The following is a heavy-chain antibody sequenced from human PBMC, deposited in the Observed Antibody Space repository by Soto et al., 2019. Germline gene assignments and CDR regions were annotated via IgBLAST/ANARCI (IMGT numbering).Heavy chain of an antibody. CDR2: TSYDGNNK. Sequence: QVQLVESGGGVVQPGTSLRLSCAASGFRFKSFVMHWVRQAPGKGLEWVAFTSYDGNNKDYGDSVKGRFTVSRDNSQNTLHLQMDFLRPADTALYYCARWGTTWEFELWGQGTLVSVSS. CDR3: ARWGTTWEFEL. J-gene: IGHJ4*02. V-gene: IGHV3-30*19. CDR1: GFRFKSFV. D-gene: IGHD3-16*01.